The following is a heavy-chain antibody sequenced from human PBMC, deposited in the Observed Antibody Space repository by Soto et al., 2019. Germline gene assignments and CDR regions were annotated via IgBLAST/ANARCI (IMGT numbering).Heavy chain of an antibody. CDR2: INYSGST. CDR1: GGSISSSPSY. Sequence: QLQLQESGPGLVKPSETLSLTCTVSGGSISSSPSYWGWIRQPPGKGLEWIGSINYSGSTYYSPSLKSRVTISADTSKNQFSLKLSSVTAADTAVYYCARPVNYYYYMDVWGKGTMVTVSS. J-gene: IGHJ6*03. V-gene: IGHV4-39*01. CDR3: ARPVNYYYYMDV.